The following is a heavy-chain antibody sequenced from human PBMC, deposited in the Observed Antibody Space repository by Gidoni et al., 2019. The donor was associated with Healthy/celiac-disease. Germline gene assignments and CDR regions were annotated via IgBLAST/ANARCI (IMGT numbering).Heavy chain of an antibody. Sequence: QVQLQESGPGLVKPSETLSLTCTVSGGSISSYYWSWIRQPPGKGLEWIGYIYYSGSTNYNPSRKSRVTISVDTSKNQFSLKLSSVTAADTAVYYCARPYDSSGRGLDAFDIWGQGTMVTVSS. V-gene: IGHV4-59*08. CDR1: GGSISSYY. D-gene: IGHD3-22*01. CDR2: IYYSGST. CDR3: ARPYDSSGRGLDAFDI. J-gene: IGHJ3*02.